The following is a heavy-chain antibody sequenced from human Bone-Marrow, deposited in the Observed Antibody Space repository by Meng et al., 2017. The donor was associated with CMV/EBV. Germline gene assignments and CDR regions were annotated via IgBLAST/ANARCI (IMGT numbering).Heavy chain of an antibody. CDR1: GFTFSSYS. J-gene: IGHJ5*02. Sequence: GGSLRLSCAASGFTFSSYSMNWVRQAPGKGLEWVSSISSSSSYIYYADSVKGRFTISRDNAKNSLYLQMNSLRAEDTAVYYCARHPHYYHHTNWFDPWGQGTLVTVSS. V-gene: IGHV3-21*01. D-gene: IGHD1-26*01. CDR2: ISSSSSYI. CDR3: ARHPHYYHHTNWFDP.